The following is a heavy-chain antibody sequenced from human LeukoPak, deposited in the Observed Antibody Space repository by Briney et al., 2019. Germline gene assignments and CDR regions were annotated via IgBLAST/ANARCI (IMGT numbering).Heavy chain of an antibody. J-gene: IGHJ6*03. D-gene: IGHD2-8*02. CDR3: ARFYCRSCYYDMDV. CDR1: GYTFTSYG. Sequence: ASVKVSCKASGYTFTSYGISWVRQAPGQGLEWMGWISAYNGNTNYAQKLQGRVTMTTDTSTSTAYMELRSLRSDDTAVYYCARFYCRSCYYDMDVWDKGTTVTVSS. CDR2: ISAYNGNT. V-gene: IGHV1-18*01.